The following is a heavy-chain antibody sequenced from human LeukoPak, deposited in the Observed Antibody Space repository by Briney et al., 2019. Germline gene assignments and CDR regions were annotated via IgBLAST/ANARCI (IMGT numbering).Heavy chain of an antibody. CDR1: GGTFSRYS. CDR3: ARVDRYHYYLDV. Sequence: SVKVSFKASGGTFSRYSITWVRHAPGQGIEWMGGIMPLFNTANYAQQFQGRVTITTDESTSTAYIELSSLRFEDTAMYYCARVDRYHYYLDVWGKGTTVTVSS. CDR2: IMPLFNTA. V-gene: IGHV1-69*05. J-gene: IGHJ6*03.